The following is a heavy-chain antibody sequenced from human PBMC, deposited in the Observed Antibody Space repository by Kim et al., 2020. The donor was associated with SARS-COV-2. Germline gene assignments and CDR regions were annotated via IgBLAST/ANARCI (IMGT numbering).Heavy chain of an antibody. CDR2: ISAYNGNT. V-gene: IGHV1-18*01. CDR3: ARVVLVVVGEGAFDY. J-gene: IGHJ4*02. D-gene: IGHD2-15*01. CDR1: GYTFTSYG. Sequence: ASVKVSCKASGYTFTSYGISWVRQAPGQGLEWMGWISAYNGNTNYAQKLQGRVTMTTDTSTSTAYMELRSLRSDDTAVYYCARVVLVVVGEGAFDYWGQGTLVTVSS.